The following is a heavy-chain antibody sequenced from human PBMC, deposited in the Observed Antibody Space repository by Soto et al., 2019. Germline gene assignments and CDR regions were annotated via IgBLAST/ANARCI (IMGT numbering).Heavy chain of an antibody. CDR3: ARGVPAATARIDDI. V-gene: IGHV1-2*02. J-gene: IGHJ4*02. CDR1: GYMFTAYD. D-gene: IGHD6-25*01. Sequence: ASVKVSCKASGYMFTAYDLHWVRQAPGQGLDWMAWINPNSGDTKRVEKFQGRVTLTWDTTIITAYMELTGLTSDDTAIYYCARGVPAATARIDDIWGQGTLVTVSS. CDR2: INPNSGDT.